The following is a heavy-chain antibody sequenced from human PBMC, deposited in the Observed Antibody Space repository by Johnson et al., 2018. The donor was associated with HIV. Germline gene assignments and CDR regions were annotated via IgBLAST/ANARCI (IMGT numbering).Heavy chain of an antibody. CDR2: IKQDGSEK. V-gene: IGHV3-7*01. D-gene: IGHD6-13*01. J-gene: IGHJ3*02. Sequence: VQLVESGGGVVRPGGSLRLSCAVSGFTFRSYWMTWVRQAPGKGLEWVTNIKQDGSEKYYVDSVKGRFTISRDNSKNSLYLQINSLRVEDTAVYYCAKVAVATAAGGVALDIWGPGTMVTVS. CDR1: GFTFRSYW. CDR3: AKVAVATAAGGVALDI.